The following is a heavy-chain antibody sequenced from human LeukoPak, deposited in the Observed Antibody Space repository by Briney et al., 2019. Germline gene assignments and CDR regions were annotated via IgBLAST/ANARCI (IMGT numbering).Heavy chain of an antibody. Sequence: PGGSLRLSCAASGFTFSSYSMNWVRQAPGKGLEWVSYISSSSSAIYYADSVKGRFTISRDNAKNSLYLQMNSLRAEDTAVYYCARVQLELPPLYYYYYGMDVWGQGTTVTVSS. CDR3: ARVQLELPPLYYYYYGMDV. D-gene: IGHD1-1*01. V-gene: IGHV3-48*01. CDR2: ISSSSSAI. CDR1: GFTFSSYS. J-gene: IGHJ6*02.